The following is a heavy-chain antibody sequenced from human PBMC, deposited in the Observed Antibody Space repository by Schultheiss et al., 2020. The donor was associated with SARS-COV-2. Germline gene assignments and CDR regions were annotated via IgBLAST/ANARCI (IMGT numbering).Heavy chain of an antibody. J-gene: IGHJ4*02. V-gene: IGHV4-39*01. CDR2: LYYSGST. CDR1: GGSITSSNYY. CDR3: ARGGDHDFWSGYYIDY. D-gene: IGHD3-3*01. Sequence: SETLSLTCTVSGGSITSSNYYWGWIRQPPGTGLEWIGSLYYSGSTYSNPSLKSRVTISVDTSKNQFSLKLSSVTAADTAVYYCARGGDHDFWSGYYIDYWGQGTLVTVSS.